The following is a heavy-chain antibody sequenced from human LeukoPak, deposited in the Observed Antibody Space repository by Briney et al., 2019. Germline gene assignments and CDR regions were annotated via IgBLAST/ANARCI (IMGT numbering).Heavy chain of an antibody. V-gene: IGHV3-15*01. J-gene: IGHJ4*02. D-gene: IGHD4-23*01. CDR3: NTWTSAGNSLFDN. CDR2: IKSKTDGGTA. CDR1: GFTFSNAW. Sequence: GGSLRLSCAASGFTFSNAWMTWVRQAPGKGLEWVGRIKSKTDGGTADYAAPVKGRFTIPRDDSKTTLYLQMDSLKTEDTAVYYCNTWTSAGNSLFDNWGQGTLVTVPS.